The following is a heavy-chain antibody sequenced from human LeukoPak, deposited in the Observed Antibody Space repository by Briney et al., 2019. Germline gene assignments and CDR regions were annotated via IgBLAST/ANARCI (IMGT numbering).Heavy chain of an antibody. CDR3: ARQTPLQYSSGWYPFDY. J-gene: IGHJ4*02. Sequence: GGSLRLSCAASGFTFSSYAMSWVRQAPGKGLEWVSAISGSGGSTYYADSVKGRFTISRDNSKNTLYLQMNSLRAEDTAVYYCARQTPLQYSSGWYPFDYWGQGTLVTVSS. V-gene: IGHV3-23*01. D-gene: IGHD6-19*01. CDR1: GFTFSSYA. CDR2: ISGSGGST.